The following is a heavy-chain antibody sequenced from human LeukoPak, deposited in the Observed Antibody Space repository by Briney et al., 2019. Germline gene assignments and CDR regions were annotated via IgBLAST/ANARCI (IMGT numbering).Heavy chain of an antibody. Sequence: SQTLSLTCAISGDSVSSNSAARNWIRQSPSRGLEWLGRTSYRSKWYNDYAVSVKSRITITPDTSKNQFSLKLSSVTAADTAVYYCARDQGPYYDFWSGYYKGNWFDPWGQGTLVTVSS. CDR1: GDSVSSNSAA. D-gene: IGHD3-3*01. CDR2: TSYRSKWYN. J-gene: IGHJ5*02. CDR3: ARDQGPYYDFWSGYYKGNWFDP. V-gene: IGHV6-1*01.